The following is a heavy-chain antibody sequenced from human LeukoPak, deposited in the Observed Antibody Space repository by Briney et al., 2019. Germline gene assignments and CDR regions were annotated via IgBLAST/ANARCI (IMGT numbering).Heavy chain of an antibody. V-gene: IGHV4-59*01. D-gene: IGHD3-10*01. CDR2: FYHSGSI. CDR1: SGSISSYY. CDR3: ARGKGSGSYYRGLFDY. Sequence: SETLSFNCTGSSGSISSYYWSWIRQPQGNGLEWIGNFYHSGSINYIPALGSRVTLSIDTSKIQLSVKLSSVTAADTAVYYCARGKGSGSYYRGLFDYWGQGTLVTVSS. J-gene: IGHJ4*02.